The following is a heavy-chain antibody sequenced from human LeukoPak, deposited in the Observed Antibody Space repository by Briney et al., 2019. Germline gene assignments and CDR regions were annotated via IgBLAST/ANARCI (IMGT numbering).Heavy chain of an antibody. CDR2: TRNKADSYTT. D-gene: IGHD3-22*01. J-gene: IGHJ4*02. Sequence: GGSLRLSCAASGFTFSAHYMDWVRQAPGKGLEWVGRTRNKADSYTTEYAASVKGRFTISRDDSKNSLYLQMNSLKTEDTAVYYCTRRDSSGYYSFDYWGQGTLVTVSS. CDR1: GFTFSAHY. V-gene: IGHV3-72*01. CDR3: TRRDSSGYYSFDY.